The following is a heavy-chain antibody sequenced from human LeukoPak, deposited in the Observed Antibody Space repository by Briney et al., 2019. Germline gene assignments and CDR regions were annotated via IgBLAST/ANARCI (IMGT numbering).Heavy chain of an antibody. J-gene: IGHJ5*02. CDR2: IYYSGSS. CDR3: ARLPYCSSTSCPNWFDP. D-gene: IGHD2-2*01. Sequence: SETLSLTCTVSGGSISSYYWSWIRQPPGKGLEWMGFIYYSGSSYYNPSLKSRVTMSVDTSKNQFSLKLSSVTAADTAVYYCARLPYCSSTSCPNWFDPWGQGTLVTVSS. V-gene: IGHV4-59*12. CDR1: GGSISSYY.